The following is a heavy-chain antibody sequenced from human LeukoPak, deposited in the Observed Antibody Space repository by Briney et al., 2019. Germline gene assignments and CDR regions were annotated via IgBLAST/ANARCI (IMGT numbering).Heavy chain of an antibody. CDR3: ARERYYYDSSGYQPFDY. D-gene: IGHD3-22*01. V-gene: IGHV4-39*01. CDR2: IYYSGST. J-gene: IGHJ4*02. Sequence: PSGTLSLTCTVSGGSISSSSYYWGWIRQPPGKGLEWIGSIYYSGSTYYNPSLKSRVTISVDTSKNQFSLKLSSVTAADTAVYYCARERYYYDSSGYQPFDYWGQGTLVTVSS. CDR1: GGSISSSSYY.